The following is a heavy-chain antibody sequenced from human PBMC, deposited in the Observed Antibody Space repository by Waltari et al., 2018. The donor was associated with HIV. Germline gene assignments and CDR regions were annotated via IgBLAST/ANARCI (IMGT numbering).Heavy chain of an antibody. V-gene: IGHV4-39*01. CDR2: VYYRGTP. J-gene: IGHJ5*02. D-gene: IGHD3-16*01. CDR3: ARSPFTNVASSRKLGWLDP. Sequence: QVQLQESGPGLVKPSETLSLSCIVSHDSVTNNYYYLAWIRQSPGKGLGWSGSVYYRGTPYYNPSRRSLAGMSRDTSRNQVSLNLTSVTGADTASYYCARSPFTNVASSRKLGWLDPWGQGKLVTVSS. CDR1: HDSVTNNYYY.